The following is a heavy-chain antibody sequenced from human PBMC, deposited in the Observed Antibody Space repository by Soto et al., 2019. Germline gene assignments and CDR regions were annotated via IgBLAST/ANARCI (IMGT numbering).Heavy chain of an antibody. Sequence: PGGSLRLSCAASGFTFSSYAITWFRQAPGKGLEYVAHISRSGSSTHYADSVRGRVTVSRDSSKNLVYLQLNSLRADDTAIYYCARHRYSYGVYYFDYWGQGTLVTVSS. CDR2: ISRSGSST. V-gene: IGHV3-23*01. J-gene: IGHJ4*02. CDR3: ARHRYSYGVYYFDY. CDR1: GFTFSSYA. D-gene: IGHD5-18*01.